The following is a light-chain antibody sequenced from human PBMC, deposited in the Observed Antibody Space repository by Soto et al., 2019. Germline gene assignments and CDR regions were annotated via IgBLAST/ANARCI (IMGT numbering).Light chain of an antibody. Sequence: EIVMTQSPAPLSVSPGDRATLPCRASQSISANLAWYQQKPGQTPRLLIYGASTRASGVPAKFSGSGSGTEFTLTISSLQSEDFAVYYCQQYNNWPRTFGQGTKVDIK. CDR2: GAS. CDR3: QQYNNWPRT. V-gene: IGKV3-15*01. J-gene: IGKJ1*01. CDR1: QSISAN.